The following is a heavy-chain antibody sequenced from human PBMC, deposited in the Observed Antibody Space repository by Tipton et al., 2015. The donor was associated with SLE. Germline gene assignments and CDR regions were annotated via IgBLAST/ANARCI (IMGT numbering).Heavy chain of an antibody. Sequence: GSLRLSCAASGFTVSSNYMSWVRQAPGKGLGWVSVIYSGGSTYYADSVKGRFTISRDNSKNTLYLQINSLRAEDTAVYYCAREYPDYGGNRGWFDPWGQGTLVTVSS. V-gene: IGHV3-53*01. J-gene: IGHJ5*02. CDR2: IYSGGST. D-gene: IGHD4-23*01. CDR1: GFTVSSNY. CDR3: AREYPDYGGNRGWFDP.